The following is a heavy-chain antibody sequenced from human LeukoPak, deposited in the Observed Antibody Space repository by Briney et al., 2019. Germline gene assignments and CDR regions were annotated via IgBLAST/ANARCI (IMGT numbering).Heavy chain of an antibody. J-gene: IGHJ6*03. Sequence: GASVKVSCKASVYTFTSYGISWVRQAPGQRLEWMGWISAYNGNTNYAQKLQGRVTMTTDTSTSTAYMELRSLRSDDTAVYYCARARRGSAPYYYYYMDVWGKGTTVTVSS. D-gene: IGHD1-14*01. CDR3: ARARRGSAPYYYYYMDV. V-gene: IGHV1-18*01. CDR1: VYTFTSYG. CDR2: ISAYNGNT.